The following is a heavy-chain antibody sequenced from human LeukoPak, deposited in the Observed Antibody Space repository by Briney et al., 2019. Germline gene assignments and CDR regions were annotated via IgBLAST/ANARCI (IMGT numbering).Heavy chain of an antibody. CDR2: IYYRGNT. V-gene: IGHV4-34*11. J-gene: IGHJ4*02. CDR1: GGSFSGYY. Sequence: SETLSLTCAVYGGSFSGYYWSWIRQPPGKRLEWIGYIYYRGNTYYNPSLISRATISVDTSKNQISLKLTSVTAADTAVYYCARDVSKTFDFWGQGTLVTVSS. CDR3: ARDVSKTFDF.